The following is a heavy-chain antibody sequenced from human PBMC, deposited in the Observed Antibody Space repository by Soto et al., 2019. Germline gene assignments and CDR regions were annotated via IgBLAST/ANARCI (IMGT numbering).Heavy chain of an antibody. J-gene: IGHJ4*02. D-gene: IGHD1-1*01. V-gene: IGHV3-23*01. Sequence: EVPLLESGGGLVQPGGCLRLSCAASGFTFSSYAMSWVRQAPGKGLEWVSGMSGSGDGTHYADSVKGRFTMSRDNSKNTVDLQMNSLRVDDTAIYYCAKEGLERTYNFDYWGQGTLVTVSS. CDR2: MSGSGDGT. CDR3: AKEGLERTYNFDY. CDR1: GFTFSSYA.